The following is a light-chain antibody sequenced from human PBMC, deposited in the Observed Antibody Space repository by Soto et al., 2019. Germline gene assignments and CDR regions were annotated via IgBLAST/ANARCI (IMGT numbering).Light chain of an antibody. CDR2: GAS. Sequence: EIVMTQSPATLSVSPGERATLSCRASQSVSSNLAWYQQKHGQAPRLLIYGASNRATGIPARFSGSGSGTEFTLTISRLQSEDFAVYYCQQYNNWFRTFGGGTKVEIK. CDR1: QSVSSN. CDR3: QQYNNWFRT. J-gene: IGKJ4*01. V-gene: IGKV3-15*01.